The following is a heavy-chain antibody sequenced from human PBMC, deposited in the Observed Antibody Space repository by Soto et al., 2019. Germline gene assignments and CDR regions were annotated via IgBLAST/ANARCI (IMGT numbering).Heavy chain of an antibody. J-gene: IGHJ3*02. D-gene: IGHD2-15*01. CDR1: GGSISSSSYY. CDR2: IYYSGST. CDR3: ARLGDYCSGGSCYSYTPNDAFDI. Sequence: QLQLQESGPGLVKPSETLSLTCTVSGGSISSSSYYWGWIRQPPGKGLEWIGSIYYSGSTYYNPSLKSRVTISVDTSKNQFSLKLSSVTAADTAVYYCARLGDYCSGGSCYSYTPNDAFDIWGQGTMVTVSS. V-gene: IGHV4-39*01.